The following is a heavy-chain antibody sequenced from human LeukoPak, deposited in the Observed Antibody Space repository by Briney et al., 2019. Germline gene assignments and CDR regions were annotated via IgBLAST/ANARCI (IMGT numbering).Heavy chain of an antibody. Sequence: PSETLSLTCAVYGGSFSGYYWSWIRQPPGKGLEWIGEINHSGSTNYNPSLKSRVTTSVDTSKNQFSLKLSSVTAADTAVYYCARGLRRGYSNYPRNRENWFDPWGQGTLVTVSS. J-gene: IGHJ5*02. V-gene: IGHV4-34*01. CDR2: INHSGST. D-gene: IGHD4-11*01. CDR1: GGSFSGYY. CDR3: ARGLRRGYSNYPRNRENWFDP.